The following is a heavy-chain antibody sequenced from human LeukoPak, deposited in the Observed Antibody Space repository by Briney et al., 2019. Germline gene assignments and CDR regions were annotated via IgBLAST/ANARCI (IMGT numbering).Heavy chain of an antibody. J-gene: IGHJ6*03. CDR2: IYYSGST. D-gene: IGHD1-26*01. V-gene: IGHV4-39*07. CDR3: AREYSGSYGCEYYYYMDV. Sequence: SETLSLTCTVSGGSISSSSYYWGWIRQPPGNGLEWNGSIYYSGSTYYNPSLKSRVTISVDTSKNQFSLKLSSVTAADTAVYYCAREYSGSYGCEYYYYMDVWGKGTTVTVSS. CDR1: GGSISSSSYY.